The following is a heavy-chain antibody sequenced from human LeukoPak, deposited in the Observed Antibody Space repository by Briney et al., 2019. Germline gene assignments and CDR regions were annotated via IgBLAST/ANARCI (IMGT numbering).Heavy chain of an antibody. V-gene: IGHV1-18*01. CDR2: ISAYNGNT. CDR1: GGTFSSYA. D-gene: IGHD6-19*01. J-gene: IGHJ4*02. Sequence: ASVKVSCKASGGTFSSYAISWVRQAPGQGLEWMGWISAYNGNTNYAQKLQGRVTMTTDTSTSTAYMDLRSLRSDDTAVYYCARDWGSGWSPSDYWGQGTLVTVSS. CDR3: ARDWGSGWSPSDY.